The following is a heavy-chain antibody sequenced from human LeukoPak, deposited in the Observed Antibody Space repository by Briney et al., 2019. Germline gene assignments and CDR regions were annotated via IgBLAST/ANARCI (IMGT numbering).Heavy chain of an antibody. V-gene: IGHV4-31*03. CDR3: ARRCYHANCDY. CDR2: IYYSGST. Sequence: SQTLSLTCTVSGGSISSGGYCWSWIRQHPGKGLEWIGYIYYSGSTYYNPSLKSRVTISVDTSKNQFSLKLTSVTAADTAVYYCARRCYHANCDYWGQGSLVTVSS. D-gene: IGHD3-16*02. CDR1: GGSISSGGYC. J-gene: IGHJ4*02.